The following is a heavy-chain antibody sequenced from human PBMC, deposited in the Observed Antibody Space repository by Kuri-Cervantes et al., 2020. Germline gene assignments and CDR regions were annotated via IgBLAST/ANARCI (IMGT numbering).Heavy chain of an antibody. D-gene: IGHD3-16*01. CDR1: GFTFSSYG. V-gene: IGHV3-33*06. Sequence: LSLTCAASGFTFSSYGMHWVRQAPGKGLEWVAVIWYDGSNKYYADSVKGRFTISRDNSKNTLYLQMNSLRAEDTAVYYCAKEWGRWQVLDNWGQGTLVTVSS. CDR2: IWYDGSNK. CDR3: AKEWGRWQVLDN. J-gene: IGHJ4*02.